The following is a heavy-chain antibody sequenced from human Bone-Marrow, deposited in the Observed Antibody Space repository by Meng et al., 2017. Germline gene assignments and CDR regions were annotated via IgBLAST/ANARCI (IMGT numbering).Heavy chain of an antibody. Sequence: GESLKISCAASGFTVSSNYMSWVRQAPGKGLEWVSVIYSGGSTYYADSVKGRFTISRHNSKNTLYLQMNSLRAEDTAVYYCARGLVDTATFYYLDYWGQGTLVTVSS. J-gene: IGHJ4*02. D-gene: IGHD5-18*01. V-gene: IGHV3-53*04. CDR3: ARGLVDTATFYYLDY. CDR2: IYSGGST. CDR1: GFTVSSNY.